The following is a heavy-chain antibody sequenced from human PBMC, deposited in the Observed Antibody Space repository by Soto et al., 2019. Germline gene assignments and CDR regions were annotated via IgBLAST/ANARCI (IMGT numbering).Heavy chain of an antibody. Sequence: VASVKVSCKASGGTFSSHAISWVRQAPGQGLEWMGGIIPIFGTANYAQKFQGRVTITADESTSTAYMELSSLRSEDTAVYYCARHLGIVVVPAARIDNWFDPWGQGTLVTVSS. CDR3: ARHLGIVVVPAARIDNWFDP. CDR1: GGTFSSHA. V-gene: IGHV1-69*13. D-gene: IGHD2-2*01. J-gene: IGHJ5*02. CDR2: IIPIFGTA.